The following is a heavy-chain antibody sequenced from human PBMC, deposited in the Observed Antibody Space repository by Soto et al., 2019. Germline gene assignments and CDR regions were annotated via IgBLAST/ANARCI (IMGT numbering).Heavy chain of an antibody. Sequence: SVKVSCKASGGTFSSYAISWVRQAPGQGLEWMGGIIPIFGTANYAQKFQGRVTITADKSTSTAYMELSSLRSEDTAVYYCARGGRTTVTTYYYYYYGMDVWGQGTTVTVS. CDR2: IIPIFGTA. CDR3: ARGGRTTVTTYYYYYYGMDV. V-gene: IGHV1-69*06. J-gene: IGHJ6*02. D-gene: IGHD4-17*01. CDR1: GGTFSSYA.